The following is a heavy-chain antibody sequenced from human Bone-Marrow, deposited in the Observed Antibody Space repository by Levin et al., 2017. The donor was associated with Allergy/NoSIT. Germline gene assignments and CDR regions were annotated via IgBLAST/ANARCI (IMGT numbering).Heavy chain of an antibody. V-gene: IGHV3-30*18. CDR1: RFTFSSYD. CDR2: ISFDGSDK. J-gene: IGHJ6*02. Sequence: PGGSLRLSCAASRFTFSSYDMHWVRQAPGKGLEWVAVISFDGSDKYYTDSVKGRFTISRDNSKNTLYLQMNSLRGDDKAVYDCAKDRGADTTLASIAHPPGYGMDVWGQGTTVTVSS. D-gene: IGHD5-18*01. CDR3: AKDRGADTTLASIAHPPGYGMDV.